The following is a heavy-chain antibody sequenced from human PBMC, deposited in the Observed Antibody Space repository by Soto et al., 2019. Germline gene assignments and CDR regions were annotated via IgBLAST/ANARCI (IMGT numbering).Heavy chain of an antibody. CDR2: IWYDGSNK. V-gene: IGHV3-33*01. D-gene: IGHD6-19*01. Sequence: QVQLVESGGGVVQPGRSLRLSCAASGFTFSSYGMHWVRQAPGKGLEWVAVIWYDGSNKYYADSVKGRFTISRDNSKNTLYLQMNSLRAEDTAVYYCARDQGSGCFAYWGQGTLVTVSS. J-gene: IGHJ4*02. CDR1: GFTFSSYG. CDR3: ARDQGSGCFAY.